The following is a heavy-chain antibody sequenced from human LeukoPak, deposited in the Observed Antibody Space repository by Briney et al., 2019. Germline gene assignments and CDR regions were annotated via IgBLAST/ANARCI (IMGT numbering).Heavy chain of an antibody. Sequence: GRSLRLSCAASGFTFSSYGMHWVRQAPGKGLEWVAVISYDGSNKYYADSVKGRFTISRDNSKNTLYLQMNSLRAEDTAVYYCARRTYYYDSSGYYHKYYFDYWGQGTLVTVSS. V-gene: IGHV3-30*03. CDR1: GFTFSSYG. CDR3: ARRTYYYDSSGYYHKYYFDY. D-gene: IGHD3-22*01. CDR2: ISYDGSNK. J-gene: IGHJ4*02.